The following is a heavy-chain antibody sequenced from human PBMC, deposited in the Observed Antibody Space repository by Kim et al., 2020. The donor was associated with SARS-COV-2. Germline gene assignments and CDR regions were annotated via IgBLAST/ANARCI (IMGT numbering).Heavy chain of an antibody. D-gene: IGHD3-10*01. CDR1: GFTVSSNY. Sequence: GGSLRLSCAASGFTVSSNYMSWVRQAPGKGLEWVSVIYSGGSTYYADSVKGRFTISRDNSKNTLYLQMNSLRAEDTAVYYCARDFMRFGYYYYGMDVWGQGTTVTVSS. V-gene: IGHV3-66*01. J-gene: IGHJ6*02. CDR3: ARDFMRFGYYYYGMDV. CDR2: IYSGGST.